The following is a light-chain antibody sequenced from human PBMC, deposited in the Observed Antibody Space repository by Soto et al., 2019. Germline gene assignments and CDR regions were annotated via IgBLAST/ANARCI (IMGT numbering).Light chain of an antibody. CDR1: QSVSSTY. CDR2: GAS. J-gene: IGKJ2*01. Sequence: EIVLTQSPGSLSLSPGDRATLSCTASQSVSSTYLAWYQQKPGQAPSLLVSGASNRATDIPDRFSGSGSGTDFTLTISRLEPEDFAVYYCQQSGSSPFTFGQGNRLEIK. CDR3: QQSGSSPFT. V-gene: IGKV3-20*01.